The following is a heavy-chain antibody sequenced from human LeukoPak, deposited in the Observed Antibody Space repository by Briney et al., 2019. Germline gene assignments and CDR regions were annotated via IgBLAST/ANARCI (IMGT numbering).Heavy chain of an antibody. CDR2: ISGSGGST. V-gene: IGHV3-23*01. CDR3: AKMKYQWLVRIYFDY. D-gene: IGHD6-19*01. Sequence: GGSLRLSCAASGFTFSSYAMSWVRQAPGKGLEWVSSISGSGGSTYYEDSVKGRFTISRDNSKNTLYLQMNSLRAEDSAVYYYAKMKYQWLVRIYFDYWGQGTLVTVSS. CDR1: GFTFSSYA. J-gene: IGHJ4*02.